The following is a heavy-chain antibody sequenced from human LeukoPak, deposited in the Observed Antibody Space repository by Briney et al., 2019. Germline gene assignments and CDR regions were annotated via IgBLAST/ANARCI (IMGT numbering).Heavy chain of an antibody. V-gene: IGHV6-1*01. D-gene: IGHD3-22*01. J-gene: IGHJ3*02. CDR2: TYYRSKWYN. Sequence: SQTLSLTCAISGDSVSRNSAAWNWIRQSPSRGLEWLGRTYYRSKWYNDYAVSVKSRITINPDTSKNQFSLQLNSVTPEDTAVYYCAREGARITMIVVVMSDAFDIWGQGTMVTVSS. CDR1: GDSVSRNSAA. CDR3: AREGARITMIVVVMSDAFDI.